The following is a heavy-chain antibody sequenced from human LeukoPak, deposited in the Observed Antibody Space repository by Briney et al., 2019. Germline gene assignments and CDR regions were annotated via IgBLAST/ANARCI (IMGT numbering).Heavy chain of an antibody. D-gene: IGHD3-22*01. V-gene: IGHV1-69*06. CDR2: IIPIFGTA. Sequence: ASVKVSCKASGGTFSSYAISWVRQAPGQGLEWMGGIIPIFGTANYAQKFQGRVTITADKSTSTAYMELSSLRSGDTAVYYCARTRATSSGYPNWFDPWGQGTLVTVSS. CDR1: GGTFSSYA. CDR3: ARTRATSSGYPNWFDP. J-gene: IGHJ5*02.